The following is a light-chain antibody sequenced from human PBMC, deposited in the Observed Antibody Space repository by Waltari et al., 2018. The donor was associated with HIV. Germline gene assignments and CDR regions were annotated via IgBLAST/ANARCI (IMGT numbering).Light chain of an antibody. CDR1: QSIGTY. CDR3: QQRINWPVT. J-gene: IGKJ5*01. Sequence: PGERADFSCRASQSIGTYLAWYQQRPGQAPTLLLHDASNRATGIPARFSGNGSETDFILTINSLEPEDSALYFCQQRINWPVTFGQGTRLEI. CDR2: DAS. V-gene: IGKV3-11*01.